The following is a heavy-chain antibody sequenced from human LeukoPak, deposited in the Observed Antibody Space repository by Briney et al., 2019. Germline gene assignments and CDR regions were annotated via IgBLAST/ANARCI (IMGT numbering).Heavy chain of an antibody. J-gene: IGHJ4*02. CDR2: ISAYNGNT. Sequence: ASVKVSCKASGYTFSGYGITWVRQAPGQGLEWMGWISAYNGNTKNAQKFQGRVTITTDTSTSTAYMELSSLRSDDTAVYYCARPGLSYGDNGFFFDYWGQGTLVTVSS. D-gene: IGHD4-17*01. CDR1: GYTFSGYG. V-gene: IGHV1-18*01. CDR3: ARPGLSYGDNGFFFDY.